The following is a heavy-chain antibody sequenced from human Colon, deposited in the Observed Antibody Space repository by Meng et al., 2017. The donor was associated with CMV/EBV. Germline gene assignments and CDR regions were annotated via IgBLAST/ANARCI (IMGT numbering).Heavy chain of an antibody. J-gene: IGHJ6*02. CDR2: IKQDGSEK. Sequence: GGSLRLSCATSGFTFSNYWMNWVRQAPGKGLEWVTNIKQDGSEKYYGDSVKGRFTISRDNAKNSLYLQMNSLRAEDTAVYYCARDTNSITIFGVVINYYYYGMDVWGQGTTVTVSS. CDR3: ARDTNSITIFGVVINYYYYGMDV. CDR1: GFTFSNYW. D-gene: IGHD3-3*01. V-gene: IGHV3-7*01.